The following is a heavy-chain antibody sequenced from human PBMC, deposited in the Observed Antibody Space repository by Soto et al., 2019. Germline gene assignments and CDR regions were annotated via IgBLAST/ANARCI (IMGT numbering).Heavy chain of an antibody. CDR2: IIPIAAIA. V-gene: IGHV1-69*02. D-gene: IGHD3-10*01. CDR3: ARGSTIVRGAPSWFDP. Sequence: QAQLVQSGAEVKKPGSSVKVSCKASGGTFSRYTINWVRQAPGQGLEWMGRIIPIAAIANYTQKVQGRVTITVDKSSTTAYMELSSLRSDDTAVYYCARGSTIVRGAPSWFDPWGQGTLVTVSS. CDR1: GGTFSRYT. J-gene: IGHJ5*02.